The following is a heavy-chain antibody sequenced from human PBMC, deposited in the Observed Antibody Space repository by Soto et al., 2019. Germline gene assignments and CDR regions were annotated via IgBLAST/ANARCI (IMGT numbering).Heavy chain of an antibody. Sequence: GGSLRLSCAASGFTFSSYGMHWVRQAPGKGLEWVAVISYDGSNKYYADSVKGRFTISRDNSKNTLYLQMNSLRAEDTAVYYCAKEIVGYCISTSCYVGFDYWGQGTLVTVSS. D-gene: IGHD2-2*01. J-gene: IGHJ4*02. V-gene: IGHV3-30*18. CDR1: GFTFSSYG. CDR2: ISYDGSNK. CDR3: AKEIVGYCISTSCYVGFDY.